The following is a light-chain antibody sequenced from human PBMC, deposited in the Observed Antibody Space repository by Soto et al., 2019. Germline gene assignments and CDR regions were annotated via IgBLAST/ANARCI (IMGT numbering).Light chain of an antibody. V-gene: IGKV3-15*01. Sequence: EIVMTQSPATLSVAPGERVTLSCRASQGVSRKLAWYQHKSGQAPRLLIPGASTGATGIPARFSGSGSGTEFTLTISSLQSEDFAVYFCQQYNNWPPITFGQGTRLEIK. J-gene: IGKJ5*01. CDR1: QGVSRK. CDR2: GAS. CDR3: QQYNNWPPIT.